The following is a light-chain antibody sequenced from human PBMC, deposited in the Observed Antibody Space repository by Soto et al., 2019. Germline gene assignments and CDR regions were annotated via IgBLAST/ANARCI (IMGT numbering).Light chain of an antibody. V-gene: IGLV1-44*01. J-gene: IGLJ1*01. CDR3: AAWDDSLNGYYV. Sequence: QSALTQPPSASVTPGQRVTISCSGSSSNIGSNTVNWYQQPPGTAPKLLIYSNNQRPSGVPDRFSGSKSGTSASLAISGLQSEDEADYYCAAWDDSLNGYYVFGTGTRSPS. CDR1: SSNIGSNT. CDR2: SNN.